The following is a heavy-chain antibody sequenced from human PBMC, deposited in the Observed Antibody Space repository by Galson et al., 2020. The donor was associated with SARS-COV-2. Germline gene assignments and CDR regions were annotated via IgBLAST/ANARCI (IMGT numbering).Heavy chain of an antibody. Sequence: AGSLRLSCTASGFTFNTYWMQWVRQAPGKGLEWVSRINGDERTTIYADSVKGRFTISRDNAKNTLYLQMNSLRAEDTAVYYCARDNLFSSVGGYWGGGFRFYYMDVWGKGTTVTVSS. CDR1: GFTFNTYW. J-gene: IGHJ6*03. V-gene: IGHV3-74*01. D-gene: IGHD3-22*01. CDR3: ARDNLFSSVGGYWGGGFRFYYMDV. CDR2: INGDERTT.